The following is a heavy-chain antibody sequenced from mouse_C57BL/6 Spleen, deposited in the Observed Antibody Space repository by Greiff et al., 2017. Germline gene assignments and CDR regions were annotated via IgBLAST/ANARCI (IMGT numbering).Heavy chain of an antibody. Sequence: EVQLQQSGPELVKPGASVKISCKASGYTFTDYYMNWVKQSHGKSLEWIGDINPNNGGTSYNQKFKGKATLTVDKSSSTAYMVLRSLTSEDSAVYYCARDDYGNLFAYWGQGTLVTVSA. CDR2: INPNNGGT. D-gene: IGHD2-1*01. V-gene: IGHV1-26*01. CDR3: ARDDYGNLFAY. CDR1: GYTFTDYY. J-gene: IGHJ3*01.